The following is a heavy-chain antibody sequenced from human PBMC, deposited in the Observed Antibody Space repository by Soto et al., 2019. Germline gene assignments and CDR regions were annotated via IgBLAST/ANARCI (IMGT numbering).Heavy chain of an antibody. J-gene: IGHJ5*02. D-gene: IGHD6-19*01. Sequence: SETLSLTCSVSGGSINSSSYFWGWVRQPPGKGLEWIGSIYYSGSTYYNPSLRSRVTISVDTSKNQFSLKLSSVTAADAAVFYCARHYSSGSRNWFDPWGQGTLVTVS. CDR2: IYYSGST. V-gene: IGHV4-39*01. CDR3: ARHYSSGSRNWFDP. CDR1: GGSINSSSYF.